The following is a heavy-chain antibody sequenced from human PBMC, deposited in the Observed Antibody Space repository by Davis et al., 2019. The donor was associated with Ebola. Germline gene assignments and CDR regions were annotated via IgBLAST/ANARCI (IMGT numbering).Heavy chain of an antibody. CDR3: ARDGRYNWNFGWFDP. D-gene: IGHD1-7*01. Sequence: ASVKVSCKASGYTFTSYAMHWVRQAPGQRLEWMGWINAGNGNTKYSQKFQGRVTITRDTSASTAYLELSSLRSEDTAVYYCARDGRYNWNFGWFDPWGQGTLVTVSS. V-gene: IGHV1-3*01. CDR1: GYTFTSYA. J-gene: IGHJ5*02. CDR2: INAGNGNT.